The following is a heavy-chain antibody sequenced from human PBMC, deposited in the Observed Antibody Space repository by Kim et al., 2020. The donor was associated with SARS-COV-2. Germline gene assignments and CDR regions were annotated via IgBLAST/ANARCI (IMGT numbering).Heavy chain of an antibody. CDR3: ARRRGWNTGSSFDY. CDR2: IYPGDSDT. V-gene: IGHV5-51*01. D-gene: IGHD1-1*01. J-gene: IGHJ4*02. CDR1: GYLFSSYW. Sequence: GESLKISCRSSGYLFSSYWLGWVRQMPGKGLEWMGIIYPGDSDTIYSPSFQGQVTISADKSISTAYLQWSSLKASDTAMYYCARRRGWNTGSSFDYWGQGTLVTVSP.